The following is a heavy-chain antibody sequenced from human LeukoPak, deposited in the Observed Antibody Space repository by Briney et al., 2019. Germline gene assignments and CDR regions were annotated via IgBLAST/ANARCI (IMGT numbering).Heavy chain of an antibody. Sequence: PGGSLRLSCAASGFTFSSYSMNWVRQAPGKGLEWVSYISSSSSTIYYADSVKGRFTISRDNAKNSLYLQMNSLRAEDTAVYYCARYPRLTAAGATAFDMWGQGTMVTVSS. CDR2: ISSSSSTI. J-gene: IGHJ3*02. V-gene: IGHV3-48*01. CDR3: ARYPRLTAAGATAFDM. CDR1: GFTFSSYS. D-gene: IGHD6-25*01.